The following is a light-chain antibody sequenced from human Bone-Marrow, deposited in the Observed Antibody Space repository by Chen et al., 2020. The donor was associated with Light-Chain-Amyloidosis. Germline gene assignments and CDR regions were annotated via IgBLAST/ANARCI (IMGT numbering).Light chain of an antibody. CDR1: QSISSW. J-gene: IGKJ1*01. Sequence: DIQMTQSPSTLPASLGDRVTITCRASQSISSWLAWYQQKPGKAPKLLIYKASSLESGVPSRFSGSGSGTEFTLTISSLQPDDFATYYCQQYNSYPWTFGQGTKVEIK. CDR3: QQYNSYPWT. V-gene: IGKV1-5*03. CDR2: KAS.